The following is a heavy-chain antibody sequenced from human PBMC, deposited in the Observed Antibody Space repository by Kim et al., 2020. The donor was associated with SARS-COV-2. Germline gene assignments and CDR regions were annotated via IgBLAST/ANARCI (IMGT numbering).Heavy chain of an antibody. V-gene: IGHV3-48*03. J-gene: IGHJ4*02. Sequence: GGSLRLSCAASGFTFSSYEMNWVRQAPGKGLEWVSYISSSGSTIDYSYAVKVRFTITIDSAKNSLNLQMKILRPKDTAVYDYSSAGWRADYCDQGT. D-gene: IGHD1-1*01. CDR1: GFTFSSYE. CDR3: SSAGWRADY. CDR2: ISSSGSTI.